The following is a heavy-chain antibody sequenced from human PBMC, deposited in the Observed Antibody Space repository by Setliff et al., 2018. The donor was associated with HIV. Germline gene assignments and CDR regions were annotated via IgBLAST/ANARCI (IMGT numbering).Heavy chain of an antibody. D-gene: IGHD5-18*01. CDR2: IYKAGKT. Sequence: PGGSLRLSCAASGFTFMNYAMSWVRQAPGKGLAWVTLIYKAGKTYYADFVKGRFTIARDDTKNTVSLQMTNLEPGDTAMYYCAKGGYGGAYYVAGYWGQGTKVTVSS. CDR1: GFTFMNYA. CDR3: AKGGYGGAYYVAGY. J-gene: IGHJ4*02. V-gene: IGHV3-53*01.